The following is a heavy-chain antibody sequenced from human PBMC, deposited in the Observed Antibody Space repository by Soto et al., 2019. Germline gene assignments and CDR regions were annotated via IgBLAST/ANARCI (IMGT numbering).Heavy chain of an antibody. CDR2: INPNSGGT. CDR1: GYTFTGYY. Sequence: ASVKVSCKASGYTFTGYYMHWVRQAPGQGLEWMGWINPNSGGTNYAQKFQGWVTMTRDTSISTAYMELSRLRSDDTAVYYCARGGTAMTRDWFDPWGQGTLVTVSS. J-gene: IGHJ5*02. V-gene: IGHV1-2*04. D-gene: IGHD5-18*01. CDR3: ARGGTAMTRDWFDP.